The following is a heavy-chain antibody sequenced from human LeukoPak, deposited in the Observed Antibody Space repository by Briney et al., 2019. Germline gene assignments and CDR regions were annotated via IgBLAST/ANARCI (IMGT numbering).Heavy chain of an antibody. CDR3: ARGFRYYGSGIDY. D-gene: IGHD3-10*01. Sequence: PGGSLRLSCAASGFTFSEYSMHWVRQAPGKGLEYVSAICTNGGSTYHANSVKGRFTISRDDPKNTLDLQMGSLRPEDMAVYYCARGFRYYGSGIDYWGQGTLVTVSS. V-gene: IGHV3-64*01. J-gene: IGHJ4*02. CDR1: GFTFSEYS. CDR2: ICTNGGST.